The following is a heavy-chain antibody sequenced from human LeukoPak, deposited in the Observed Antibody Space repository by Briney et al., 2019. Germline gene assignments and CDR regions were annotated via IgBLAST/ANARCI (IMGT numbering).Heavy chain of an antibody. V-gene: IGHV1-2*06. CDR1: GYTFTGYY. D-gene: IGHD3-22*01. Sequence: ASVKVSCKASGYTFTGYYMHWVRQVPGQGLEWMGRINPNSGGTNYAQKFQGRVTMTRDTSISTAYMELNRLRSDDTAVYYCARGAGYYYDSSGRDAFDIWGQGTMVTVSS. CDR3: ARGAGYYYDSSGRDAFDI. J-gene: IGHJ3*02. CDR2: INPNSGGT.